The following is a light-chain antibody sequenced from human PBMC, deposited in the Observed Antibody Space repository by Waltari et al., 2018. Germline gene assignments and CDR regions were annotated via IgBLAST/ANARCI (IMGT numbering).Light chain of an antibody. V-gene: IGKV3-20*01. CDR1: QSVSSSY. CDR2: GAS. J-gene: IGKJ4*01. Sequence: EIVLTQSPGTLSLSPGERATLSCRASQSVSSSYLAWYQQKPGQAPRRLIYGASSRATGIPDRFSGSGSGTDFTLTISRLEPEDFAVYYCQQYGRSPPSLTFGGGTKVEIK. CDR3: QQYGRSPPSLT.